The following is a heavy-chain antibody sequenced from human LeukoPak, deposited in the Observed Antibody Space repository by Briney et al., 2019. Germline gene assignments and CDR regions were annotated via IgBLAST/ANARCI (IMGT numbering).Heavy chain of an antibody. Sequence: GGSLRLSCAASGFTFDDYAMHWVRQAPGKGLEWVSGISWNSGSIGYADSVKGRFTISRDNAKNSLYLQMNSLRAEDTALYYCAKDMGSGPSAYYYGMDVWGQGTTVTVSS. J-gene: IGHJ6*02. D-gene: IGHD2-15*01. CDR1: GFTFDDYA. CDR3: AKDMGSGPSAYYYGMDV. CDR2: ISWNSGSI. V-gene: IGHV3-9*01.